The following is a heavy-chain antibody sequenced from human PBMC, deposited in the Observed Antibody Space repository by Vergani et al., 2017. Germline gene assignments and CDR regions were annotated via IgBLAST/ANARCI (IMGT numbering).Heavy chain of an antibody. V-gene: IGHV3-48*02. CDR3: ARDAFDPLTHDKGSFDI. J-gene: IGHJ3*02. CDR1: GFTFSSYS. CDR2: VSGSSCTI. Sequence: EVQLVESGGGLVQPGGSLRLSCAASGFTFSSYSMHWVRPAPGKGLEWVSYVSGSSCTIYFADSVKGRFTISSDNAKNTLYLPMNSLRDEETAVYYCARDAFDPLTHDKGSFDIWGQGTMVTVSS. D-gene: IGHD3-10*01.